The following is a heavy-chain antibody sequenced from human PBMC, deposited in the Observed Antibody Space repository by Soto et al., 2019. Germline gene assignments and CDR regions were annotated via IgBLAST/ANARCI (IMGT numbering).Heavy chain of an antibody. D-gene: IGHD6-19*01. CDR3: ARESLSDIAVARSELNSSDY. CDR1: GDSVSSNSAA. V-gene: IGHV6-1*01. Sequence: PSPTLSLTCVISGDSVSSNSAAWNWIRQSPSRGLEWLGRTYYRSKWYNDYAVSVKSRITINPDTSKNQFSLQLNSVTPEDTAVYYCARESLSDIAVARSELNSSDYWGPGTLVTVSS. J-gene: IGHJ4*02. CDR2: TYYRSKWYN.